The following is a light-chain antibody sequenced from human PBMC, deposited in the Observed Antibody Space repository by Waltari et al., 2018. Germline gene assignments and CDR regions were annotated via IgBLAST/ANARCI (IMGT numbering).Light chain of an antibody. V-gene: IGKV1-5*03. Sequence: DIQMTQSPSTLSASVGDRVIFSCRASQSISKWLAWYQQKPGKAPKLLIYKASTLESGVPSRFSGSGSGTEFPLTLSSLQPEDFATYYCQQYNSYSLLSFGGGTKVEIK. CDR1: QSISKW. CDR2: KAS. CDR3: QQYNSYSLLS. J-gene: IGKJ4*01.